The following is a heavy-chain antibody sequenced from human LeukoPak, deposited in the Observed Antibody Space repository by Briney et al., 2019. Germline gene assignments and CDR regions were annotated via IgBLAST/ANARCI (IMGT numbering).Heavy chain of an antibody. Sequence: ASVKVSCKASGYTFTGYYIHWVRQAPGQGLEWMGWINPNSGGTNYAQKLQGRVTMTTDTSTSTAYMELRSLRSDDTAVYYCARGDDYYGSGSYYNPADYWGQGTLVTVSS. V-gene: IGHV1-2*02. D-gene: IGHD3-10*01. CDR3: ARGDDYYGSGSYYNPADY. CDR2: INPNSGGT. CDR1: GYTFTGYY. J-gene: IGHJ4*02.